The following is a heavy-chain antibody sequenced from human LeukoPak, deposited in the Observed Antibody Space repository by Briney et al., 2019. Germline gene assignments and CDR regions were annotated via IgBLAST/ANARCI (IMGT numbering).Heavy chain of an antibody. Sequence: PGGSLRLSCAASGFTFSSYAMSWVRQAPGKGLEWVGRIKSKTDGGTTDYAAPVKGRFTISRDDSKNTLYLQMNSLKTEDTAVYYCTTELGDYPENWGQGTLVTVSS. J-gene: IGHJ4*02. CDR2: IKSKTDGGTT. CDR1: GFTFSSYA. V-gene: IGHV3-15*01. CDR3: TTELGDYPEN. D-gene: IGHD4-17*01.